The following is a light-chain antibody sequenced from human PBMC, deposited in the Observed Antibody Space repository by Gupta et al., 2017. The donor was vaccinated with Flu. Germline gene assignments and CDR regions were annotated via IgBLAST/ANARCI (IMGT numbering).Light chain of an antibody. CDR1: QGVSSN. CDR2: GAS. J-gene: IGKJ2*01. Sequence: IVMTPSPATLSVSAGESATLSYGTSQGVSSNLHWYQQNPGQAPRLLIHGASTRSTGIPARFSGSGSSTEFIRTTISLQSPDVAVYYCHQHNTRSPYTFGQGTKLEI. CDR3: HQHNTRSPYT. V-gene: IGKV3-15*01.